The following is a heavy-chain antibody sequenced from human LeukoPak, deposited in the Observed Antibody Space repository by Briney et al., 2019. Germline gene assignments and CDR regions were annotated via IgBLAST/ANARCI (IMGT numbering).Heavy chain of an antibody. Sequence: ASVKVSCKASGYTFTSYYMHWVRQAPGQGLEWMGIINPSGGSTSYAQKFQGRVTMTRDMSTSTVYMELSSLRSEDTAVYYCARNGGGYNYVRFWGQGTLVTVSS. V-gene: IGHV1-46*01. CDR1: GYTFTSYY. J-gene: IGHJ4*02. CDR3: ARNGGGYNYVRF. D-gene: IGHD5-24*01. CDR2: INPSGGST.